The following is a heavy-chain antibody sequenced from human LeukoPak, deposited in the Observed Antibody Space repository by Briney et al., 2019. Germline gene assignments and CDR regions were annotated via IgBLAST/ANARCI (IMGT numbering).Heavy chain of an antibody. CDR3: AKFPYSSGWYRWFDP. J-gene: IGHJ5*02. D-gene: IGHD6-19*01. CDR2: ISGSGGST. V-gene: IGHV3-23*01. Sequence: PGGSLRLSCAASGFTFSSYAMSWVRQAPGKGLEWVSAISGSGGSTYYADSVKGRFTISRGNSKNTLYLQMNSLRAEDTAVYYCAKFPYSSGWYRWFDPWGQGTLVTVSS. CDR1: GFTFSSYA.